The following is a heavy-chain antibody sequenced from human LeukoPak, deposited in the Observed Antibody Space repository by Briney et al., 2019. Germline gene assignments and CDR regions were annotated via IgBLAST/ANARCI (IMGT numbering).Heavy chain of an antibody. Sequence: PGGSLRLSCAASGFTFSDYEMIWVRQTPGKGLEWISYISRSGSTMYYAESVKGRFTISRDSAENSLYLQMSSLRAEDTAVYYCAREDRRDGYNFDYWGQGTLVTASS. D-gene: IGHD5-24*01. CDR1: GFTFSDYE. J-gene: IGHJ4*02. V-gene: IGHV3-48*03. CDR3: AREDRRDGYNFDY. CDR2: ISRSGSTM.